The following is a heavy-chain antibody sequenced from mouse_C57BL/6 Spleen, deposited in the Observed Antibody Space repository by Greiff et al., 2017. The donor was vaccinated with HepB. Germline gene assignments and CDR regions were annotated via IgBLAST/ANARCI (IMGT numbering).Heavy chain of an antibody. Sequence: QVQLKQSGAELMKPGASVKLSCKATGYTFTGYWIEWVKQRPGHGLEWIGEILHGRSSTNYNEKFKGEATFTADTSSNTAYMQLSSLTTEDSAIDYSARIDGYYVRFAYWGQGTLVTVSA. V-gene: IGHV1-9*01. D-gene: IGHD2-3*01. CDR3: ARIDGYYVRFAY. CDR1: GYTFTGYW. J-gene: IGHJ3*01. CDR2: ILHGRSST.